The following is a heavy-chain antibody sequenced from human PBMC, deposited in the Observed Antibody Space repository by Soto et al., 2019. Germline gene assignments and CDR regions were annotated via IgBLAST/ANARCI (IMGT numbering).Heavy chain of an antibody. CDR2: IIPIFGTA. CDR1: GGTFSSYS. D-gene: IGHD2-8*01. V-gene: IGHV1-69*06. Sequence: GASVKVSCKPSGGTFSSYSMSWVRQAPGQGLEWMGGIIPIFGTANYAQKFQGRVTITADKSTSTAYMELSSLRSEDTVVYYCAGRLGYCTNGVCYNLNYYYYYGMDVWGQGTTVTVSS. CDR3: AGRLGYCTNGVCYNLNYYYYYGMDV. J-gene: IGHJ6*02.